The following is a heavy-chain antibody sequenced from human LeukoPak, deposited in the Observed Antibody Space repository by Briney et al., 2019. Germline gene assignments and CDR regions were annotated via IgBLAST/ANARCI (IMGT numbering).Heavy chain of an antibody. CDR3: ANHPDYYGSGSYYNLYYYYYGMDV. Sequence: GGSLRLSCAASGFTFSSYAMHWVRQAPGKGLEWVAVISYDGSNKYYADSVKGRFTIFRDNSKNTLYLQMNSLRAEDTAVYYCANHPDYYGSGSYYNLYYYYYGMDVWGQGTTVTVSS. CDR1: GFTFSSYA. CDR2: ISYDGSNK. J-gene: IGHJ6*02. D-gene: IGHD3-10*01. V-gene: IGHV3-30*04.